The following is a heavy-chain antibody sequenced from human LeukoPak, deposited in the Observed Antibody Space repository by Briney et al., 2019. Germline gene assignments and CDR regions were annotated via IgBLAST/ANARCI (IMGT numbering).Heavy chain of an antibody. J-gene: IGHJ4*02. V-gene: IGHV3-74*01. D-gene: IGHD5-18*01. CDR2: INSDGSST. CDR3: ARVQPRDTAMVDY. Sequence: PGGSLRLSCAASGFTFSSYWMHWVRQAPWKGLVWVSRINSDGSSTSYADSVKGRFTISRDNAKNTLYLQMNSLRAEDTAVYYCARVQPRDTAMVDYWGQGTLVTVSS. CDR1: GFTFSSYW.